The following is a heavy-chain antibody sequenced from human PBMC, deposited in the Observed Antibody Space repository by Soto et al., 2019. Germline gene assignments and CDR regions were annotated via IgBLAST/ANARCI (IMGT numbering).Heavy chain of an antibody. CDR3: ARDRRNFDFWSDPHLGEGMDV. Sequence: EVQLVESGGGLVQPGGSLRLSCAASGFTFSHYWMHWVRQAPGRGLEWVSRVNSDESTINYADSVKGRFTTSRDNAKNTVYLQMTSLRVEDTGVYYCARDRRNFDFWSDPHLGEGMDVWGQGTAVTVSS. D-gene: IGHD3-3*01. CDR1: GFTFSHYW. V-gene: IGHV3-74*01. J-gene: IGHJ6*02. CDR2: VNSDESTI.